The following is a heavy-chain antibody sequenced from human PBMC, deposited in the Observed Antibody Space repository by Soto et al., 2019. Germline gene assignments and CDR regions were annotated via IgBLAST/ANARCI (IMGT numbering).Heavy chain of an antibody. CDR3: AKTTWSPPAGHYYFDY. CDR2: VSNTGYNT. V-gene: IGHV3-23*01. J-gene: IGHJ4*02. D-gene: IGHD1-1*01. CDR1: GFIYTSYA. Sequence: EVQLLGSGEGLVQPGGSLRLSCAASGFIYTSYAMGWVRQAPGKGLEWVSTVSNTGYNTYYADSVKGRFTISRDNSKNTLYLQMNSLRAEDTAVYYCAKTTWSPPAGHYYFDYWGQGTLVTVSS.